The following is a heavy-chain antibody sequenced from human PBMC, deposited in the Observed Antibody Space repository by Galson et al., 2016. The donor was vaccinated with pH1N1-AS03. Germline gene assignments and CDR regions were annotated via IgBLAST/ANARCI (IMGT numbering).Heavy chain of an antibody. Sequence: ETLSLTCNVSGDSVTNSYWSWIRQSPGKGLEWIGHRFYSLRPDYNPSLKSRVAILVDTSKTQFSLKLMSVSAADTAVSVSARGAGFEANLNFWGPGTLVPVSS. D-gene: IGHD1-7*01. V-gene: IGHV4-59*02. CDR2: RFYSLRP. CDR3: ARGAGFEANLNF. CDR1: GDSVTNSY. J-gene: IGHJ4*02.